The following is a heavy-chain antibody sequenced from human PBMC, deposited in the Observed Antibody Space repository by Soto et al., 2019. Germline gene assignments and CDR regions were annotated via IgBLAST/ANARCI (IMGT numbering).Heavy chain of an antibody. J-gene: IGHJ4*02. D-gene: IGHD2-15*01. CDR1: VYTLTELS. CDR2: FDPEDGET. CDR3: ARGPGGPDGPGDY. Sequence: ASVKVSCKVSVYTLTELSMHWVRQAPGKGLEWMGGFDPEDGETIYAQKFQGRVTITRDTSASTAYMELSSLRSEDTAVYYCARGPGGPDGPGDYWGQGTLVTVSS. V-gene: IGHV1-24*01.